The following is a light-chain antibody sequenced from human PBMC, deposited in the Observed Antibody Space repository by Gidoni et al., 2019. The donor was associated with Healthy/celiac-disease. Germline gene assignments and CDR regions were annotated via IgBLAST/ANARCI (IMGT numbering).Light chain of an antibody. J-gene: IGKJ5*01. Sequence: DIQMTQSPYSLSASVGDRVTITCRASQSISSYLNWYQQKPGKAPKLLIYAASSLQSGVPSRFSGSGSGTDFTRTISSLQPEDFATYYCQQSYSTPRVTFGQGTRLEIK. CDR3: QQSYSTPRVT. V-gene: IGKV1-39*01. CDR2: AAS. CDR1: QSISSY.